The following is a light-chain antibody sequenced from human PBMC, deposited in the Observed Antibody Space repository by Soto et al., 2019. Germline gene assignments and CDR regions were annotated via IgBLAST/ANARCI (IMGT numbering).Light chain of an antibody. CDR2: DVT. CDR1: SSDVGTYNF. CDR3: NSYTTRTTFV. J-gene: IGLJ1*01. Sequence: QSVLTQPASVSVSPGQSITISCTGTSSDVGTYNFVSWYQQHPGKAPKLMIYDVTNRPSGVSNRFSGSKSGSTASLTISGLQAEDEADYYCNSYTTRTTFVFGTGTKVTVL. V-gene: IGLV2-14*03.